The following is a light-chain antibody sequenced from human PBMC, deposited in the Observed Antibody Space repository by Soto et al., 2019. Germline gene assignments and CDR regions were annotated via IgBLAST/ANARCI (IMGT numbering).Light chain of an antibody. J-gene: IGKJ5*01. CDR1: QSVSGY. CDR3: QQRYNGPIT. Sequence: VVLTQSKAPMSFSPGETAALSCRASQSVSGYIGWYQQKPGQAPRLLIYADSNRATGIPARFSGSGSGTDFTRTSSSLEPEDFSVNYGQQRYNGPITFGQGTRLEIK. V-gene: IGKV3-11*01. CDR2: ADS.